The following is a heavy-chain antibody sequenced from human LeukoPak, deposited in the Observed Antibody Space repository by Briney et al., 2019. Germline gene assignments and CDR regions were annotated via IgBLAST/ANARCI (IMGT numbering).Heavy chain of an antibody. Sequence: MPGGSLRLSCAASGFTLSSYRMSCVRQAPGKGMEWVSSISSSSSYILYADSLEGRFTISRDNAKKSVYLQMNSLRAEDTAVYYCARGALDAATPFDSWGQGTLVTVSS. D-gene: IGHD2-15*01. J-gene: IGHJ5*01. CDR2: ISSSSSYI. CDR1: GFTLSSYR. V-gene: IGHV3-21*01. CDR3: ARGALDAATPFDS.